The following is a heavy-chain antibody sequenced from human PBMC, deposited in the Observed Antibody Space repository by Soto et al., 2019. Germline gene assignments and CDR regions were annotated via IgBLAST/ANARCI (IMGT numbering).Heavy chain of an antibody. Sequence: QVQLQESGPGLVKPSQTLSLTCNVSGGSIASGDYYWNWIRQHPGKGLEWIGYIYDSGSTFYNPSLKGQVTISVDTSKNQFSLSLSSVTAADTAVYYCVSRSDSGAYYGRSSVDFWGQGTLVTVSS. V-gene: IGHV4-31*01. CDR3: VSRSDSGAYYGRSSVDF. J-gene: IGHJ4*02. CDR2: IYDSGST. CDR1: GGSIASGDYY. D-gene: IGHD3-22*01.